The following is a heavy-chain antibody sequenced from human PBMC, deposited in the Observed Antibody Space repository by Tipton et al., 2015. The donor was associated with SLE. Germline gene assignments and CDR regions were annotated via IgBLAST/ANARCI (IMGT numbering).Heavy chain of an antibody. V-gene: IGHV4-59*11. D-gene: IGHD6-13*01. CDR2: IFYSGDA. Sequence: TLSLTCTVSGGSISSHYWTWIRQPPGKGMEWLGYIFYSGDATYHPSLKSRVTISIDTSKNQFSLKLTSVTAADMAVYYCARESGSSGWSLDSWGQGIPVTVSS. CDR3: ARESGSSGWSLDS. CDR1: GGSISSHY. J-gene: IGHJ4*02.